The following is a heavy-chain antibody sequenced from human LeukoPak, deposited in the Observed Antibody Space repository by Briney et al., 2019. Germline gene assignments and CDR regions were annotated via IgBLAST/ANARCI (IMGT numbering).Heavy chain of an antibody. D-gene: IGHD2-15*01. J-gene: IGHJ4*02. Sequence: GGSLRLSCAASGFTSSTYEMGWVRQAPGRGLEWISYIRGSGTTIYYADSVKGRFTFSRDNAKNSLYLQLNSLRADDTAVYYCARGLAVVLAATAYYFDSWGQGTLVTVSS. CDR1: GFTSSTYE. CDR3: ARGLAVVLAATAYYFDS. CDR2: IRGSGTTI. V-gene: IGHV3-48*03.